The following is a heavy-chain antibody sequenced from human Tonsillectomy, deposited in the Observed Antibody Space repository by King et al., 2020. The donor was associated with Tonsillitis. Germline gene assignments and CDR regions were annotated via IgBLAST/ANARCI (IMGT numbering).Heavy chain of an antibody. V-gene: IGHV4-59*01. CDR3: ARWYYYDSSGYYQKRYFDY. D-gene: IGHD3-22*01. CDR1: GGSISSYY. Sequence: QLQESGPGLVKPSETLSLTCSVSGGSISSYYWSWIRQSPGKGLEWIGHIYYTGNTKYNPSLKSQFTISLDTSKNQFSLKLSSVTTADTAVYYCARWYYYDSSGYYQKRYFDYWGQGTLVTVSS. J-gene: IGHJ4*02. CDR2: IYYTGNT.